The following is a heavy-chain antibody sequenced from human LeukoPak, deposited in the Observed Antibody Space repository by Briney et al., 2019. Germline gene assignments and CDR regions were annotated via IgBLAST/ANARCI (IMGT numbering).Heavy chain of an antibody. D-gene: IGHD2-21*02. Sequence: GASVKVSCKASGYTFARYYIHWVRQAPGQGLEWMGIINPSGGSTSYAQKFQGRVTMTRDTSTSTVYMELSSLRSEDTAVYYCASVLYCGADCYSGRYFFDYWGQGTLVTVSS. CDR1: GYTFARYY. CDR3: ASVLYCGADCYSGRYFFDY. CDR2: INPSGGST. J-gene: IGHJ4*02. V-gene: IGHV1-46*01.